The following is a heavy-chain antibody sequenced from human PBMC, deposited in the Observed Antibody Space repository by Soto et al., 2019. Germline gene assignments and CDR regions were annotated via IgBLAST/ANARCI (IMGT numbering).Heavy chain of an antibody. Sequence: PGGSLRLSCAASGFTFSSYAMSWVRQAPGKGLEWVSAISGSGGSTYYADSVKGRFTISRDNSKNTLYLQMNSLRAEDTAVYFCPKAYGSGWLQPFEYWGQGTLVTVSS. D-gene: IGHD3-10*01. V-gene: IGHV3-23*01. J-gene: IGHJ4*02. CDR1: GFTFSSYA. CDR3: PKAYGSGWLQPFEY. CDR2: ISGSGGST.